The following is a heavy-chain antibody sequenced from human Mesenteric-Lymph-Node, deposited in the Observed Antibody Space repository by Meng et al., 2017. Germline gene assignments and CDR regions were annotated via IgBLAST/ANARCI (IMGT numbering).Heavy chain of an antibody. Sequence: GESLKISCAASGFTFSSYAMHWVRQAPGKGLEWVAVISYDGSNKYYADSVKGRFTISRDNSKNTLYLQMNSLRAEDTALYYCARESYGDDDSWGQGTLVTVSS. J-gene: IGHJ4*02. CDR2: ISYDGSNK. CDR1: GFTFSSYA. CDR3: ARESYGDDDS. D-gene: IGHD4-17*01. V-gene: IGHV3-30*04.